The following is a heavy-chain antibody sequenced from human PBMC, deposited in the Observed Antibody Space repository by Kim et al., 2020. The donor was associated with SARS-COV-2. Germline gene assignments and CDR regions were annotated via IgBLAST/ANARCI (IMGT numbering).Heavy chain of an antibody. CDR2: ISDIGRT. CDR1: GGSINSYY. Sequence: SETLSLTCTSSGGSINSYYWNWIRQPPGKGLEWIGYISDIGRTNYNSSLRSRVTITVDTSKSQASLKLTSVPATDTAIDYCARTNDPTVKFDYWGQGTLV. D-gene: IGHD4-17*01. J-gene: IGHJ4*02. V-gene: IGHV4-59*08. CDR3: ARTNDPTVKFDY.